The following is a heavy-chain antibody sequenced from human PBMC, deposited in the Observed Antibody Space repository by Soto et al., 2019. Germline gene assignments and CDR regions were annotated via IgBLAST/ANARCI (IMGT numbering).Heavy chain of an antibody. CDR2: MYHSGST. CDR3: ARRYGASFDY. J-gene: IGHJ4*02. CDR1: GGSISSGGYS. D-gene: IGHD4-17*01. Sequence: SETLSLTCAVSGGSISSGGYSWSWIRQPPGKGLEWIGYMYHSGSTYYNPSLKSRVTISVDTSKNQFSLKLRSVTAADTAVYYCARRYGASFDYWGQGTLVTVSS. V-gene: IGHV4-30-2*01.